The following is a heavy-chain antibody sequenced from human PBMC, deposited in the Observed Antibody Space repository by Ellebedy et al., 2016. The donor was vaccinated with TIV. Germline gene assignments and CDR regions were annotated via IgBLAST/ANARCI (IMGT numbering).Heavy chain of an antibody. Sequence: ASVKVSXKASGYTFTGYYMHWVRQAPGQGLEWMGWINPNSGGTNYAQKFQGWVTMTRDTSISTAYMELSRLRSDDTAVYYCARGKTLTLIAVAGTGWDYYYYGMDVWGQGTTVTVSS. D-gene: IGHD6-19*01. CDR2: INPNSGGT. CDR3: ARGKTLTLIAVAGTGWDYYYYGMDV. V-gene: IGHV1-2*04. CDR1: GYTFTGYY. J-gene: IGHJ6*02.